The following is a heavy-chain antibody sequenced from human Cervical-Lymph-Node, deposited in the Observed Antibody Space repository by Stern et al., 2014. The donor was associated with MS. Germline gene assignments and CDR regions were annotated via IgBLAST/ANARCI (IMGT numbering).Heavy chain of an antibody. Sequence: QLVQSGAEVKKPGASVKVSCKASGYTFIGYYIHWVRQAPGQGLEWLGWINPNRGVTNYAQSFQGRLTVTGDTSINTAYMELSSLRSDDTAVYFCARGDYFQLDYWGQGALVTVSP. D-gene: IGHD3-22*01. CDR1: GYTFIGYY. V-gene: IGHV1-2*02. CDR3: ARGDYFQLDY. J-gene: IGHJ4*02. CDR2: INPNRGVT.